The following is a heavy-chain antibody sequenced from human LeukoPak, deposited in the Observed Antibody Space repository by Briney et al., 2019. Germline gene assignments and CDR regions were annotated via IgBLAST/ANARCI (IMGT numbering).Heavy chain of an antibody. V-gene: IGHV3-23*01. CDR1: GFTFYDYA. Sequence: GGSLRLSCAASGFTFYDYAMTWVRQAPGERLEWVSGISGSGGSGIGRNSADSVKGRFTISRDNSKNTLYLQMNSLRAEDTAIYYCAKGLSRQLLSDFDYWGRGTLVTVSS. CDR3: AKGLSRQLLSDFDY. J-gene: IGHJ4*02. CDR2: ISGSGGSGIGR. D-gene: IGHD1-1*01.